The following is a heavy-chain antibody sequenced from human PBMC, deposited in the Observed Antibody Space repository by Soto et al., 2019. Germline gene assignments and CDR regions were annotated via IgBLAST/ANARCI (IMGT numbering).Heavy chain of an antibody. D-gene: IGHD6-6*01. V-gene: IGHV1-18*01. J-gene: IGHJ4*02. CDR2: ISASTGNT. CDR3: ARGLGSSSSAFSVY. CDR1: GYTFSSYG. Sequence: GASVKVSCKASGYTFSSYGITWVRQAPGQGLEWMGWISASTGNTNYAQKLQGRVTMTTDTSTSTAYMELRSLRSDDTAVYYCARGLGSSSSAFSVYWGQGTLVTVSS.